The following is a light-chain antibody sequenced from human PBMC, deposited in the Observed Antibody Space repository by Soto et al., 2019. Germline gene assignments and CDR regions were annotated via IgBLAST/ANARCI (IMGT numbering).Light chain of an antibody. CDR2: GAS. Sequence: EIVLTQSPGTLSLSPGERATLSCRSSQSVSSNYLAWYKQKPGQAPRLLIYGASSRATGIPDSFSGSGSGTDFTLTIRRLEPEDFAVYYCQQYGSSPLYTFGQGKTREIK. CDR1: QSVSSNY. J-gene: IGKJ2*01. V-gene: IGKV3-20*01. CDR3: QQYGSSPLYT.